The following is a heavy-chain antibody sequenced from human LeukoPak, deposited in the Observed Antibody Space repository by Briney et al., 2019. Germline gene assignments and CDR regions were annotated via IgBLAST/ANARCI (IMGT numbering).Heavy chain of an antibody. D-gene: IGHD3-22*01. CDR3: AREYYFDSTGYLY. J-gene: IGHJ4*02. CDR1: GYSISSGNY. CDR2: IYYSGST. V-gene: IGHV4-38-2*02. Sequence: SETLSLTCSVSGYSISSGNYWGWIRQPPGKGLEWIGSIYYSGSTYYNPSLKSRVTISVDTSKNHFSVKLSSVTAADTAVYYCAREYYFDSTGYLYWGQGILVTVSS.